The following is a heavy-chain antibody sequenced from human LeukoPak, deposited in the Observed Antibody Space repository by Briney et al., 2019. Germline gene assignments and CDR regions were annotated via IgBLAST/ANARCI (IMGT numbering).Heavy chain of an antibody. CDR2: IYYTGST. CDR3: ARAYYGSGRPFDY. Sequence: SETLSLTCTVSDGSISGYYWSWVRQPPGKGLEWIGYIYYTGSTNYNPSLKSRVTISVDTSNNQFSLKLSSVTAADTAVYYCARAYYGSGRPFDYWGQGTLVTVSP. D-gene: IGHD3-10*01. CDR1: DGSISGYY. V-gene: IGHV4-59*01. J-gene: IGHJ4*02.